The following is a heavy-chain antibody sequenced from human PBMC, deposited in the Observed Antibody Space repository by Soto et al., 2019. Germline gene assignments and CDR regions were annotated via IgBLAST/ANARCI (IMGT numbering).Heavy chain of an antibody. CDR1: GYTFTGYA. CDR2: INGGNGDT. CDR3: ARGYCSSTSCQYYLDN. J-gene: IGHJ4*02. D-gene: IGHD2-2*01. V-gene: IGHV1-3*01. Sequence: GASVKVSCKASGYTFTGYAIHWVRQAPGQRLEWMGWINGGNGDTKYSQKFQGRVTITRDTSASTAYMELTSLGSEDTAVYHCARGYCSSTSCQYYLDNWGQGTL.